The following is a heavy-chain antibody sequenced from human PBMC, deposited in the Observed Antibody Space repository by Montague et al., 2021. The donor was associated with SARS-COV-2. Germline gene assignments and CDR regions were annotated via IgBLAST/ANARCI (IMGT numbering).Heavy chain of an antibody. Sequence: SETLSLTCTVSGGSINSSNYYWGWIRQPPGKGLEWIGSMYYSGSTYYNPSLKSRVTISIDTSKNQFSLKLSSVTAADTAVYYCARDVIVLRGVTKGMDVWGQGTTVTVSS. D-gene: IGHD3-10*01. CDR2: MYYSGST. CDR1: GGSINSSNYY. CDR3: ARDVIVLRGVTKGMDV. V-gene: IGHV4-39*07. J-gene: IGHJ6*02.